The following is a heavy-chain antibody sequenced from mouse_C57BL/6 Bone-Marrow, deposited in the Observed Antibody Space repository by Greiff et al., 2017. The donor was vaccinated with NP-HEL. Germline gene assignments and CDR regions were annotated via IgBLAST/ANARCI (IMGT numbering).Heavy chain of an antibody. Sequence: EVHLVESGGDLVKPGGSLKLSCAASGFTFSSYGMSWVRQTPDKRLEWVATISSGGSYTYYPDSVKGRFTISRDNAKNTLYLQMSSLKSEDTAMYYCARRLTTVVAHWYFDVWGTGTTVTVSS. CDR3: ARRLTTVVAHWYFDV. CDR2: ISSGGSYT. D-gene: IGHD1-1*01. V-gene: IGHV5-6*01. J-gene: IGHJ1*03. CDR1: GFTFSSYG.